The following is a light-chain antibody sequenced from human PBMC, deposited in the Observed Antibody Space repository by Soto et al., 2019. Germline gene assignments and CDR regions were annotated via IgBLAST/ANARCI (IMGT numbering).Light chain of an antibody. J-gene: IGKJ1*01. Sequence: EIVLTQSPGTLSLSPGEAATLSCRASQSVSSNYLAWYQQKPGQAPRLLIYGASSRLTGIPDRFSGSGSGTDFTLTISGLEPEDFAVYYCQQYFSSPWAFGQVTKVEIK. CDR1: QSVSSNY. CDR2: GAS. CDR3: QQYFSSPWA. V-gene: IGKV3-20*01.